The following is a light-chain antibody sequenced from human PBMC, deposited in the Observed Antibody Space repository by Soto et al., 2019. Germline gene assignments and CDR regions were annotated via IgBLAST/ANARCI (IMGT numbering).Light chain of an antibody. V-gene: IGLV2-14*01. Sequence: QSALTQPASVSGSPGQSITISCTGTSSDVGGYNYVSWFQQHPGKAPKLMIYEVSRRPSGVSDRFSGSKSGNTASLTISGLQADDEADYYCNSHERSNIRVIGGGTKLTVL. J-gene: IGLJ3*02. CDR3: NSHERSNIRV. CDR1: SSDVGGYNY. CDR2: EVS.